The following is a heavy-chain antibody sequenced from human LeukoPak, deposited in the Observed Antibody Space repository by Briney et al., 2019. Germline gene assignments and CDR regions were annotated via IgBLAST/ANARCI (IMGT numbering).Heavy chain of an antibody. Sequence: GGSLRLSCAASGFTFSSYGMHWVRQAPGKGLEWVAVIWYGGSNKYYADSVKGRFTISRDNSKNTLYLQMNSLRAEDTAVYYCAKARSELRFLEWRYYYYMDVWGKGTTVTVSS. CDR1: GFTFSSYG. V-gene: IGHV3-30*02. D-gene: IGHD3-3*01. CDR2: IWYGGSNK. J-gene: IGHJ6*03. CDR3: AKARSELRFLEWRYYYYMDV.